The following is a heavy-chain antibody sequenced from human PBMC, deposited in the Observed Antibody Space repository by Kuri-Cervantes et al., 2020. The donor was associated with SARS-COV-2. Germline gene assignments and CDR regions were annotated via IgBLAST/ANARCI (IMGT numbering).Heavy chain of an antibody. J-gene: IGHJ3*02. D-gene: IGHD5-18*01. Sequence: SETLSLTCTVSGGSISSGDYYWGWIRQPPGKGLEWIGSIYYSGSTYYNPSLKSRVTISVDTSKNQFSLKLSSVTAADTAVYYCARPSKLWLREGAFDIWGQGTMVTVSS. CDR2: IYYSGST. CDR1: GGSISSGDYY. CDR3: ARPSKLWLREGAFDI. V-gene: IGHV4-39*07.